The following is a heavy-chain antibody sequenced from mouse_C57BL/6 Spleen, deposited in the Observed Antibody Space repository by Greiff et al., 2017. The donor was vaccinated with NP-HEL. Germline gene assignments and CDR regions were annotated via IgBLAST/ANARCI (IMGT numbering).Heavy chain of an antibody. CDR1: GYAFSSYW. Sequence: QVQLQQSGAELVKPGASVKISCKASGYAFSSYWMNWVKQRPGKGLEWIGQIYPGDGDTNYNGTFKGKATLTADKSSSTAYMQLSSLTSEDSAVYFCAKEGDNWSYFDDWGQGTTLTVSS. CDR2: IYPGDGDT. D-gene: IGHD4-1*01. V-gene: IGHV1-80*01. J-gene: IGHJ2*01. CDR3: AKEGDNWSYFDD.